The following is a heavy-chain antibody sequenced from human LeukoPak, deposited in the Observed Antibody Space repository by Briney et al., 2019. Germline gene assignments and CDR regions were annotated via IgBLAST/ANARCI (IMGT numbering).Heavy chain of an antibody. CDR2: ISSSSSTI. V-gene: IGHV3-48*04. Sequence: GGSLTLSCAASGFTFSSYSMNWVRQAPGKGLEWVSYISSSSSTIYYADSVKGRFPISRDNAKNSLYLQMNSLRAEDTALYYCARVPDNSWPTYYCFMDVWGKGTTVSVS. D-gene: IGHD6-13*01. J-gene: IGHJ6*03. CDR3: ARVPDNSWPTYYCFMDV. CDR1: GFTFSSYS.